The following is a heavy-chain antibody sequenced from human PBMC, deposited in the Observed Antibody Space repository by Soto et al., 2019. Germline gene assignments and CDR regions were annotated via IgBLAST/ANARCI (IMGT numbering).Heavy chain of an antibody. Sequence: QVQLQESGPGLVKPSQTLSLTCTVSGGSISSGCYYWTWIRQHPGKGLEWIGYIYYSGSTYCNPSLKSRVTISVDSSKNQFSLKLSSVTAADTAVYYCARWSSDDCDIWGQGTMVTVSS. V-gene: IGHV4-31*03. J-gene: IGHJ3*02. CDR2: IYYSGST. CDR1: GGSISSGCYY. D-gene: IGHD3-10*01. CDR3: ARWSSDDCDI.